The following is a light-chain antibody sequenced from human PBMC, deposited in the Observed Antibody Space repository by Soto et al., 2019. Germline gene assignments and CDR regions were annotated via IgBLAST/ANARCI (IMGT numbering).Light chain of an antibody. V-gene: IGKV1-39*01. CDR1: QGVDSD. CDR3: QQSYSTLVLT. Sequence: IQMTQSPSSLSASVGDRVTITCRARQGVDSDLSWYQQKPGKAPKLLIYAASSLHSGVPTRFRGSGSGTHFTLTISSLQPEDVATYYCQQSYSTLVLTFGGGTKVELK. J-gene: IGKJ4*01. CDR2: AAS.